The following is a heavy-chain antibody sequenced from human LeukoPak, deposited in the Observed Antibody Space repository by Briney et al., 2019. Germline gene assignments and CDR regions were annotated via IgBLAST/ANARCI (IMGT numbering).Heavy chain of an antibody. V-gene: IGHV4-39*07. CDR2: IYYSGST. CDR3: AGLGGYYYSDY. CDR1: GGSISSSSYY. J-gene: IGHJ4*02. D-gene: IGHD3-22*01. Sequence: SETLSLTCTVSGGSISSSSYYWGWIRQPPGKGLEWIGSIYYSGSTYYNPSLKSRVTISVDRSKNQFSLKLSSVTAADTAVYYCAGLGGYYYSDYWGQGTLVTVSS.